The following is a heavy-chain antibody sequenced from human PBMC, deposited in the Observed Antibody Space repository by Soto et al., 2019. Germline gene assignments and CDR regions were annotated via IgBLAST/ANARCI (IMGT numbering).Heavy chain of an antibody. D-gene: IGHD3-22*01. J-gene: IGHJ4*02. CDR2: IYHSGST. V-gene: IGHV4-4*02. CDR1: GDSISRSYW. Sequence: SETLSLTCAVSGDSISRSYWCGCVSQLPGKGLEGSVEIYHSGSTNYNSSLQSRITISVDTSKNQFSLKLSSVTAADTAVYYCASQHYYDSSGYYVVYWGQGDLVTVSS. CDR3: ASQHYYDSSGYYVVY.